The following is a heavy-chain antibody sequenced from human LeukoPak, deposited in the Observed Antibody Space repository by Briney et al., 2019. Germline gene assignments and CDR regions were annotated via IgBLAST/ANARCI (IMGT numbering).Heavy chain of an antibody. Sequence: SETLSLTCTVSGGSISSSSYYWGWIRQPPGKGLEWIGSIYYSGSTYHNPSLRSRVTISVDTCKNQFSLKLSSVTAADTAVYYCARHLRWRTSFSPFDYWGQGTLVTVSS. D-gene: IGHD3/OR15-3a*01. CDR3: ARHLRWRTSFSPFDY. CDR1: GGSISSSSYY. CDR2: IYYSGST. J-gene: IGHJ4*02. V-gene: IGHV4-39*01.